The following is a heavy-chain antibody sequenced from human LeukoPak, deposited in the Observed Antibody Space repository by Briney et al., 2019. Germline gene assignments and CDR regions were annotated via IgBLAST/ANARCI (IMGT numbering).Heavy chain of an antibody. CDR1: GYTFTSYA. CDR3: ARDEVGATMVREYYFDY. V-gene: IGHV1-3*01. J-gene: IGHJ4*02. CDR2: INAGNGNT. Sequence: ASVTVCCTASGYTFTSYAMHWVRQAPGQRLEWMGWINAGNGNTKYSRKFQGRVTITRDTSASTAYMELSSLRSEDTAVYYCARDEVGATMVREYYFDYWGQGTLVTVSS. D-gene: IGHD1-26*01.